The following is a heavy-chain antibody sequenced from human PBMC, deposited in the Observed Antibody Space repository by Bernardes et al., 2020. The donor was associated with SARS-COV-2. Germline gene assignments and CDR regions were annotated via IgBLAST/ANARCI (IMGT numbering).Heavy chain of an antibody. CDR3: ARDLDRLYSGSRTDAFDI. CDR1: GYTLSDYY. CDR2: INPHSGGT. Sequence: ASVKVSCKASGYTLSDYYMHWVRQAPGQGLEWMGWINPHSGGTNYAQKFQGGVTVTRDTSISTAYMELSRLTSDDTAVYYCARDLDRLYSGSRTDAFDIWGQGTMVTVSS. J-gene: IGHJ3*02. D-gene: IGHD1-26*01. V-gene: IGHV1-2*02.